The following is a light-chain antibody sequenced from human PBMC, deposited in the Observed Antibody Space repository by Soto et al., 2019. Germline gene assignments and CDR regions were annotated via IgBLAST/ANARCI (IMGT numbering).Light chain of an antibody. CDR2: WAS. J-gene: IGKJ4*01. CDR3: QQYYGAPLT. V-gene: IGKV4-1*01. Sequence: DFVMTQSPDSLALSLGERATINCKSSQTVLSSSNNRNYLAWYQKKPGEPPKLLIYWASTRDSGVPDRFSGSGSGTDFTLTISSLQAEDVAVYYCQQYYGAPLTFGGGTKVEI. CDR1: QTVLSSSNNRNY.